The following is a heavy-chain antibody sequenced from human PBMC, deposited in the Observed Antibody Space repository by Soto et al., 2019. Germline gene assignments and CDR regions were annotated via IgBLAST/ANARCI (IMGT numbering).Heavy chain of an antibody. CDR2: ISYDGSNK. J-gene: IGHJ6*02. CDR1: GFTFSSYA. CDR3: ASSPRPVLRFLEWLPHKYGMDV. Sequence: LRLSCAASGFTFSSYAMHWARQAPGKGLEWVAVISYDGSNKYYADSVKGRFTISRDNSKNTLYLQMNSLRAEDTAVYYCASSPRPVLRFLEWLPHKYGMDVWGQGTTVTVSS. D-gene: IGHD3-3*01. V-gene: IGHV3-30-3*01.